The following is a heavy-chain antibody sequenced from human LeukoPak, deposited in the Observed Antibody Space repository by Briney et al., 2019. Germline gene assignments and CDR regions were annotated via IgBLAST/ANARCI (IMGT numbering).Heavy chain of an antibody. CDR3: ATSGSDACYI. D-gene: IGHD3-10*01. CDR1: GFIFSSYE. Sequence: PGGSLRLSCAASGFIFSSYEMNWVRQAPGKGLEWVSYISSSGSTIYYADSVKGRFTISRDDAKNSLYLQMNSLRAEDTAVYYCATSGSDACYIWGRGTMVTVSS. CDR2: ISSSGSTI. J-gene: IGHJ3*02. V-gene: IGHV3-48*03.